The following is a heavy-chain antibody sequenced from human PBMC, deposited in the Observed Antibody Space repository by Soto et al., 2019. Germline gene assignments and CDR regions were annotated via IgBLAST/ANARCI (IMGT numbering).Heavy chain of an antibody. CDR2: IYYSGST. D-gene: IGHD5-12*01. Sequence: QLQLQESGPGLVKPSETLSLTCTVSGGSISSSSYYWGWIRQPPGKGLEWIGSIYYSGSTYYNPSLKSRVTISVDTSKNQFSLKLSSVTAADTAVYYCASNRRGYSGYLPFFHFDYWGQGTLVTVSS. V-gene: IGHV4-39*01. J-gene: IGHJ4*02. CDR3: ASNRRGYSGYLPFFHFDY. CDR1: GGSISSSSYY.